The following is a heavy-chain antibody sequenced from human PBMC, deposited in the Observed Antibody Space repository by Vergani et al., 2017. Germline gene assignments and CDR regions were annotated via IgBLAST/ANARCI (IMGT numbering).Heavy chain of an antibody. CDR1: GFTFSSYG. CDR2: ISYDGSNK. Sequence: QVQLVESGGGVVQPGRSLRLSCAASGFTFSSYGMHWVRQAPGKGLEWVAVISYDGSNKYYADSVKGRFTISRDNSKNTLYLQMNSLKTEDTAVYYCTTPTKWELRYYFDYWGQGTLVTVSS. D-gene: IGHD3-9*01. J-gene: IGHJ4*02. CDR3: TTPTKWELRYYFDY. V-gene: IGHV3-30*03.